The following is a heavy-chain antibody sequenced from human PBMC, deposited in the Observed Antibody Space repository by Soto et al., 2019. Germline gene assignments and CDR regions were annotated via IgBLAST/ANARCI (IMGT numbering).Heavy chain of an antibody. D-gene: IGHD6-6*01. V-gene: IGHV3-48*01. J-gene: IGHJ5*02. CDR1: GFTFSSYS. Sequence: GGSLRLSCAASGFTFSSYSMNWVRQAPGKGLEWVSYISSSSSTIYYADSVKGRFTISRDNAKNSLYLQKNSLRAEETAVYYCARDKVEYELAQPLNWFDPWGQGTLVTVSS. CDR3: ARDKVEYELAQPLNWFDP. CDR2: ISSSSSTI.